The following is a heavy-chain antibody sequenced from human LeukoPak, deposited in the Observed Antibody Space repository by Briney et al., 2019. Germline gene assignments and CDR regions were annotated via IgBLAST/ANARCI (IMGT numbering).Heavy chain of an antibody. CDR3: ARDGMRYCSSTSCSNWFDP. CDR1: GFTFSSYG. V-gene: IGHV3-33*01. D-gene: IGHD2-2*01. Sequence: GRSLRLSCAASGFTFSSYGMHWVRQAPGKGLEWVAVIWYDGSNKYYADSVKGRFTISRDNSKNTLYLQMNSLRAEDTAVYYCARDGMRYCSSTSCSNWFDPWGQGTLVTVSS. J-gene: IGHJ5*02. CDR2: IWYDGSNK.